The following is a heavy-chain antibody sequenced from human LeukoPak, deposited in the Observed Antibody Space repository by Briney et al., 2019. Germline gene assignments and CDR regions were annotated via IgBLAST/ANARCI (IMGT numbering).Heavy chain of an antibody. J-gene: IGHJ4*02. CDR2: IFHSGST. V-gene: IGHV4-61*05. Sequence: SETLSLTCTVSGGSISSSSYYWGWIRQPPGKGLEWIGYIFHSGSTNYNPSLKSRVTISVDTSKNQFSLRLTSVTAADTAVYYCVRTNPWGLTDYFDYWGQGTLVTVSS. CDR3: VRTNPWGLTDYFDY. D-gene: IGHD7-27*01. CDR1: GGSISSSSYY.